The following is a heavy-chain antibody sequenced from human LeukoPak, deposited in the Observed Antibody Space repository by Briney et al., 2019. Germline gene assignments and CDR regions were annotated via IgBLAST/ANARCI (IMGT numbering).Heavy chain of an antibody. CDR2: IGTAGGT. J-gene: IGHJ5*02. D-gene: IGHD6-13*01. CDR3: ARGTHSSSWLFDP. CDR1: GFTFSSYG. V-gene: IGHV3-13*01. Sequence: PGGSLRLSCAASGFTFSSYGMHWVRQATGKGLEWVSAIGTAGGTYYPGSVKGRFTISRENAKNSLYLQMNSLRAEDTAVYYCARGTHSSSWLFDPWGQGTLVTVSS.